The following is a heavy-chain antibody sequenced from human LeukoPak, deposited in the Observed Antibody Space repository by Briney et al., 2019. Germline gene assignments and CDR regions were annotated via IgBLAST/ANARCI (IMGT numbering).Heavy chain of an antibody. CDR1: GFTFSSYA. CDR3: AKDISGSGAPPF. CDR2: ISGSGGST. Sequence: GGSLRLSCAASGFTFSSYAMSWVRQAPGKGLEWASAISGSGGSTYYADSVKGRFTITRDNSKNTLYLQMNSLRAEDTAVYYCAKDISGSGAPPFWGQGTLVTVSS. D-gene: IGHD3-10*01. V-gene: IGHV3-23*01. J-gene: IGHJ4*02.